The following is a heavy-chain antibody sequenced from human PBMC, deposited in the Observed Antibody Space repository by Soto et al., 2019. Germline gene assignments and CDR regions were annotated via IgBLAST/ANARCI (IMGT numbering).Heavy chain of an antibody. J-gene: IGHJ6*02. CDR3: ARDQEVVVAATLLYYYYGMDV. CDR1: GGSISSGGYY. D-gene: IGHD2-15*01. V-gene: IGHV4-31*03. Sequence: SETLSLTCTVSGGSISSGGYYWSWIRQHPGKGLEWIGYIYYSGSTYYNPSLKSRVTISVGTSKNQFSLKLSSVTAADTAVYYCARDQEVVVAATLLYYYYGMDVWGQGTTVTVSS. CDR2: IYYSGST.